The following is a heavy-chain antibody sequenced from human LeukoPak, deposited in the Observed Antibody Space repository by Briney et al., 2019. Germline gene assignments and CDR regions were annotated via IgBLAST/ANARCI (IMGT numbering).Heavy chain of an antibody. D-gene: IGHD3-22*01. V-gene: IGHV1-18*01. CDR1: GYTFTSYG. J-gene: IGHJ4*02. CDR2: ISAYNGNT. Sequence: ASVKVSCKASGYTFTSYGISWVRQAPGQGLEWMGWISAYNGNTNYAQKLQGRVTMTTDTSTSTAYMELRSLRSDDTAVYYCARERRLYYDSSGYPFDYWGQGTLVTVSS. CDR3: ARERRLYYDSSGYPFDY.